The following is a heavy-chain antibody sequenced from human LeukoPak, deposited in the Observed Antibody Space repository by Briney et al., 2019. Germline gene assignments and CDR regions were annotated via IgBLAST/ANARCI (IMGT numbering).Heavy chain of an antibody. D-gene: IGHD1-26*01. Sequence: SQTLSLTCAISGDSVSSNSAAWNWIRQSPSRGLEWLGRTYYRSKWYNDYAVSVKSRITINSDTSKNQFSLQLNSVTPEDTAVYYCARTNSRVGANWFDPWGQGALVTVSS. CDR3: ARTNSRVGANWFDP. V-gene: IGHV6-1*01. CDR2: TYYRSKWYN. J-gene: IGHJ5*02. CDR1: GDSVSSNSAA.